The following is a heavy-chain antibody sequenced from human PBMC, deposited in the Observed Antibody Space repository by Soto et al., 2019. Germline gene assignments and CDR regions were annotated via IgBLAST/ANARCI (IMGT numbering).Heavy chain of an antibody. J-gene: IGHJ4*02. CDR3: DVRPSSTSDY. D-gene: IGHD6-13*01. CDR1: GGTFSSYA. Sequence: QVQLVQSGAEVKKPGSSVKVSCKASGGTFSSYAISWVRRAPGQGLEWMGGIIPIFGTANYAQKFQGRVXITGDEATSTAYRELSSLRSEDTAVYYWDVRPSSTSDYWGQGTLGPVSS. V-gene: IGHV1-69*12. CDR2: IIPIFGTA.